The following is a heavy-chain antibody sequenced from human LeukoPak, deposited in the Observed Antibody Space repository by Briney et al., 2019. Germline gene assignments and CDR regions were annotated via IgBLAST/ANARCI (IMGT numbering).Heavy chain of an antibody. D-gene: IGHD3-16*01. V-gene: IGHV3-15*01. CDR3: TRDFNYAND. Sequence: PGGSLRLSCAASGFTSSDVWMSWVRQAPGKGLEWVGRIRSTVDGGTAEYAVSVKGRFTISRHDSKNILYLQMNSLKTEDTAVYFCTRDFNYANDWGQGTLVTVSS. CDR1: GFTSSDVW. J-gene: IGHJ4*02. CDR2: IRSTVDGGTA.